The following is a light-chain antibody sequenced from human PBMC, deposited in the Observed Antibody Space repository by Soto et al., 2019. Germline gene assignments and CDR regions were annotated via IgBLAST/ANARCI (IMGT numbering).Light chain of an antibody. CDR2: WAS. V-gene: IGKV4-1*01. J-gene: IGKJ2*01. CDR3: QQYYGTPYT. Sequence: DIVMTQSPDSLAVSLGERTTINCRSSQTILYSSNNKNYLAWYQQKPGQPPELLLSWASTRESGVPDRFSGSGAGTDFTLTISSLQAEDGAVYDCQQYYGTPYTFGQGTRLEIK. CDR1: QTILYSSNNKNY.